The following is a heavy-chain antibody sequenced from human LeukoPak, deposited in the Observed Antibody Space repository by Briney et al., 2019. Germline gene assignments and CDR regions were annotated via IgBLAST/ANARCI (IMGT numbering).Heavy chain of an antibody. CDR2: ISYDGSNK. D-gene: IGHD3-22*01. CDR1: GFTFSSYA. J-gene: IGHJ4*02. V-gene: IGHV3-30*04. CDR3: AKGPIYYYDSSGHPDY. Sequence: GGSLRLSCAASGFTFSSYAMHWVRQAPGKGLEWVAVISYDGSNKYYADSVKGRFTISRDNSKNTLYLQMNSLRAEDTAVYYCAKGPIYYYDSSGHPDYWGQGTLVTVSS.